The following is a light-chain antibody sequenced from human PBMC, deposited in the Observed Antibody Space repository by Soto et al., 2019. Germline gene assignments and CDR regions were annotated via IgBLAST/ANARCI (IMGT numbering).Light chain of an antibody. CDR1: QSVLYSSYNKNY. CDR3: QQYYSTPWT. V-gene: IGKV4-1*01. CDR2: WAS. J-gene: IGKJ1*01. Sequence: DIVMTQSPDSLAVSLGERATINCKSIQSVLYSSYNKNYLAWYQQKPGQPPKLLIYWASTRESGVPDRFSGSGSGTDFTLTISSLQAEDVAVYYCQQYYSTPWTFGQGTKVEIK.